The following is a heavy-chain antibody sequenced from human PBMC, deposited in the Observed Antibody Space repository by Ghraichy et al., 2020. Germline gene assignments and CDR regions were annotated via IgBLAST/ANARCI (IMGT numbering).Heavy chain of an antibody. V-gene: IGHV1-2*02. Sequence: ASVKVSCKASGYTFTGYYMHWVRQAPGQGLEWMGWINPNSGGTNYAQKFQGRVTMTRDTSISTAYMELSRLRSDDTAVYYCARVGFGYCRSTSCSEDNWFDPWGQGTLVTVSS. CDR2: INPNSGGT. CDR1: GYTFTGYY. J-gene: IGHJ5*02. D-gene: IGHD2-2*01. CDR3: ARVGFGYCRSTSCSEDNWFDP.